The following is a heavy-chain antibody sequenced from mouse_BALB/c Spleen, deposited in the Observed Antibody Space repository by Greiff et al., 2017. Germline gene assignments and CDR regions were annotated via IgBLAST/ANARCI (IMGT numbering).Heavy chain of an antibody. D-gene: IGHD6-1*01. CDR3: ARGECAGDWYFEV. V-gene: IGHV14-3*02. J-gene: IGHJ1*01. Sequence: DVKLVESGAELVKPGASVKLSCTASGFNIKDTYMHWVKQRPEQGLEWIGRIDPANGNTKYDPKFQGKATITADTSSNTAYLQLSSLTSEDTAVYYCARGECAGDWYFEVWGAGTTVTVSS. CDR2: IDPANGNT. CDR1: GFNIKDTY.